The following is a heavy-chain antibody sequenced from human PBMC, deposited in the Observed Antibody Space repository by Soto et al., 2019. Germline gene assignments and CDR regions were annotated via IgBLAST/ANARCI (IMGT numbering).Heavy chain of an antibody. CDR2: INPNGGAT. D-gene: IGHD5-12*01. Sequence: VASVKVSCKASGYTFTSYYMHWVRQAPGQGLEWMGLINPNGGATNYAQKFQGRVTMTRDTSTSTFYMDLSSLRSEDTAVYYCAREDIMPTIYFDYWGQGTLVTVSS. CDR1: GYTFTSYY. CDR3: AREDIMPTIYFDY. V-gene: IGHV1-46*01. J-gene: IGHJ4*02.